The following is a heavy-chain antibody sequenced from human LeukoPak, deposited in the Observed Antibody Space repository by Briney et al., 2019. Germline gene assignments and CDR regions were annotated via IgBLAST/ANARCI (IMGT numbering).Heavy chain of an antibody. CDR1: GYTFTGYY. V-gene: IGHV1-2*04. Sequence: GASVKVSCKASGYTFTGYYMHWVRQAPGQGLEWMGWINPNSGGTNYAQKFQGWVTMTRDTSISTAHMELSRLRSDDTAVYYCARNFLTGMDVWGKGTTVTVSS. CDR3: ARNFLTGMDV. CDR2: INPNSGGT. J-gene: IGHJ6*04. D-gene: IGHD4/OR15-4a*01.